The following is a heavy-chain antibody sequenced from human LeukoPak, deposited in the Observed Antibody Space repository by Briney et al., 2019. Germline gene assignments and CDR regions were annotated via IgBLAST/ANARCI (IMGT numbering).Heavy chain of an antibody. J-gene: IGHJ4*02. D-gene: IGHD5-24*01. CDR3: ARAEMLYYFDY. CDR1: GGSISSYY. V-gene: IGHV4-59*01. CDR2: IYYSGST. Sequence: PSETLSLTCTVSGGSISSYYWSWIRQPPGKGLEWIGYIYYSGSTSYNPSLKSRVTISVDTSKNQFSLKLSSVTAADTAVYYCARAEMLYYFDYWGQGTLVTVSS.